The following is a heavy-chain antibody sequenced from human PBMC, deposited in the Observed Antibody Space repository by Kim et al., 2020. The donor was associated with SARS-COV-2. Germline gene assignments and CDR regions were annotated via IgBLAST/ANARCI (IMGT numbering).Heavy chain of an antibody. V-gene: IGHV4-31*02. CDR3: ARELAAAHISALDY. Sequence: NPSLKSRVTISVATSKTQLSLKLSSVTAADTAVYYCARELAAAHISALDYWGQGTLVTVSS. J-gene: IGHJ4*02. D-gene: IGHD6-13*01.